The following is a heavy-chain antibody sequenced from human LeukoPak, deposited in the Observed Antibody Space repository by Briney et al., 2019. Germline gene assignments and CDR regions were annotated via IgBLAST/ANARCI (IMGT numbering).Heavy chain of an antibody. Sequence: GGSLRLSCIGTGFTFSSDAMGWVRQAPGKGLEWVSGISGGGGSTYYADSVKGRFTISRDNSKNTLYLQMNSLRVEDTAVYYCAKDRGRTWVQVANWGQGTLVTVSS. CDR1: GFTFSSDA. CDR2: ISGGGGST. J-gene: IGHJ4*02. D-gene: IGHD2-15*01. CDR3: AKDRGRTWVQVAN. V-gene: IGHV3-23*01.